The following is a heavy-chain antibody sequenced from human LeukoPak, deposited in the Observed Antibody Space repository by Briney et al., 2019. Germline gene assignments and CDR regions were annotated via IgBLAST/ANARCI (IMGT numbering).Heavy chain of an antibody. CDR1: GFTFSSYG. J-gene: IGHJ4*02. V-gene: IGHV3-30*18. D-gene: IGHD2-15*01. CDR2: ISYGGSNK. Sequence: GGSLRLSCAASGFTFSSYGMHWVRQAPGKGLEWVAVISYGGSNKYYADSVKGRFTISRDNSKNTLYLQMNSLRAEDTAVYYCAKDLVRVVVVAALDNWGQGTLVTVSS. CDR3: AKDLVRVVVVAALDN.